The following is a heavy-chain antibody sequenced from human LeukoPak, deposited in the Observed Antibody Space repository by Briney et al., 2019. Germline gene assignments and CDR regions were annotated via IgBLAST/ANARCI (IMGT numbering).Heavy chain of an antibody. CDR1: GFTFDDYG. Sequence: GGSLRLSCAASGFTFDDYGMSWVRQAPGKGLEWVSGINWNGGSTGYADSVKGRFTISRDNSKNTLYLQMNSLRAEDTAVYYCAKASAMIVVVSKHFDYWGQGTLVTVSS. J-gene: IGHJ4*02. CDR3: AKASAMIVVVSKHFDY. V-gene: IGHV3-20*04. D-gene: IGHD3-22*01. CDR2: INWNGGST.